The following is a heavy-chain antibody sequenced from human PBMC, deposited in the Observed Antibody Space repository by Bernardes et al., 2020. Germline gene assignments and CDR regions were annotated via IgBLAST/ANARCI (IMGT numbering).Heavy chain of an antibody. J-gene: IGHJ5*02. V-gene: IGHV1-8*01. Sequence: AALKGSCKASGYTFTSYDINWVRQATGQGLEWMGWMNPNSGNTGYAQKFQGRVTMTRNTSISTAYMELSSLRSEDTAVYYCARGYSRRAAKGCWFDPWGQGTLVTVSS. CDR1: GYTFTSYD. CDR3: ARGYSRRAAKGCWFDP. CDR2: MNPNSGNT. D-gene: IGHD2-15*01.